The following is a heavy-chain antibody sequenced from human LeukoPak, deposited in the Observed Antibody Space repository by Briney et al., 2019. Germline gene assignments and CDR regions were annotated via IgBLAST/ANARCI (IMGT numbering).Heavy chain of an antibody. CDR1: GFTFSSYE. J-gene: IGHJ4*02. CDR3: ARRLFGGVIGYYFDY. CDR2: ISGSGGST. D-gene: IGHD3-16*02. V-gene: IGHV3-23*01. Sequence: PGGSLRLSCAASGFTFSSYEMNWVRQAPGKGLEWVSAISGSGGSTYYADSVKGRFTISRDNSKNTLYLQMNSLRAEDTAVYYCARRLFGGVIGYYFDYWGQGTLVTVSS.